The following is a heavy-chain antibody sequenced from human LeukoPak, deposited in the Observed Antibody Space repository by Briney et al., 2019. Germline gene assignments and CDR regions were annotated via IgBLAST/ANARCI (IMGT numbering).Heavy chain of an antibody. CDR3: ARHVEPAASYYYMDV. V-gene: IGHV5-51*01. Sequence: HGESLKISCKGSGYSFTSYWIGWVRQMPGKGLEWMGIIYPGDSDTRYSPSFQGQVTISAHKSISTAYLQWDRLKASDTAMYYCARHVEPAASYYYMDVWGKGTTVTVSS. D-gene: IGHD2-2*01. CDR1: GYSFTSYW. CDR2: IYPGDSDT. J-gene: IGHJ6*03.